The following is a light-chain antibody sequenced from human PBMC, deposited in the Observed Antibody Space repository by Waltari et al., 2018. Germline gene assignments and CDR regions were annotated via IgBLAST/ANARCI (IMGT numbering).Light chain of an antibody. CDR1: KLGSKY. J-gene: IGLJ2*01. Sequence: SFELTQSPSVSVSLGQTATITCAGDKLGSKYVSWYKQKPGQSPVLVVYQENRRPSWIPVRFPGSNSGSTATLIISGTQAMDEADYYCQAWDSTTAVFGGGTKLTVL. V-gene: IGLV3-1*01. CDR3: QAWDSTTAV. CDR2: QEN.